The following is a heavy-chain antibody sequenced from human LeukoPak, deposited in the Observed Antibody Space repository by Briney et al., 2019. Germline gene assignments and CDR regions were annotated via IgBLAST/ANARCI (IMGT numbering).Heavy chain of an antibody. CDR1: GFTFSTYS. J-gene: IGHJ4*02. V-gene: IGHV3-48*04. Sequence: GGSLRLSCVASGFTFSTYSMNWIRQAPGKGLEWVSYISSSGNLIYFADSVKGRFTISRDNAKNSLFLQMNSLRAEDTAVYYCARDGGNYYLDSWGQGTLVTVSS. CDR2: ISSSGNLI. D-gene: IGHD1-7*01. CDR3: ARDGGNYYLDS.